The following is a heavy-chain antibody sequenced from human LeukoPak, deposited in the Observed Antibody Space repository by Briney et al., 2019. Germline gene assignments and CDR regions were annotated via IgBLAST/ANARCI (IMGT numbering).Heavy chain of an antibody. Sequence: PGGSLRLSCAASGFTFSSYSMTWVRQARGKGREWISYIGISSSNTKYADSVKGRFTISGDKAKNSVYLQMNSLRVEDTAVYYCARDTKYALDNWGQGTLVTVSS. CDR2: IGISSSNT. CDR3: ARDTKYALDN. V-gene: IGHV3-48*01. CDR1: GFTFSSYS. D-gene: IGHD2-2*01. J-gene: IGHJ4*02.